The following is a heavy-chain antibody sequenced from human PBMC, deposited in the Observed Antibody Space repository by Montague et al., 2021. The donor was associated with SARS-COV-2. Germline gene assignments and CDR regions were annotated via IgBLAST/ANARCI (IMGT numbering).Heavy chain of an antibody. D-gene: IGHD3-10*01. V-gene: IGHV4-39*01. CDR2: IYYSGST. J-gene: IGHJ5*02. CDR3: ARLVWFGELSSENWFDP. CDR1: GGSISSSSND. Sequence: SETLSLTCTVSGGSISSSSNDWGWIRQPPGKGLEWFGSIYYSGSTYYXSSLKSRVTISVDTSKNQFSLKLNSVTAADTAVYYCARLVWFGELSSENWFDPGGQGTMVTVSS.